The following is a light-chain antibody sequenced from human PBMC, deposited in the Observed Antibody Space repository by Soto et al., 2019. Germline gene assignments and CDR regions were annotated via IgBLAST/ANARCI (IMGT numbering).Light chain of an antibody. Sequence: DIQMTQSASSVSASVGDRVTITCRASQSISSWLAWYQQKPGKAPKLLIYAASSLQSGVPSRFSGSGSGTDFTLTISSLQPEDFATYYCQQSYSTTFGGGTKVDI. J-gene: IGKJ4*01. CDR1: QSISSW. CDR3: QQSYSTT. V-gene: IGKV1-39*01. CDR2: AAS.